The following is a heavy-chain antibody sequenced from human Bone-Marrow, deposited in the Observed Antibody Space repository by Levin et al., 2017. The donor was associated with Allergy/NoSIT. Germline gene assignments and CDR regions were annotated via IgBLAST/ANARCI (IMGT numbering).Heavy chain of an antibody. D-gene: IGHD6-25*01. V-gene: IGHV1-69*06. CDR1: GGSFRKYA. Sequence: SVKVSCKASGGSFRKYAVSWVRQAPGQGLEWMGGIIPILGTANYAQKFQGRVTITADKSTTTVYMELSSLRSEDTAVYYCARPLDGSGAYYYYGMDVWGQGTTVTVSS. CDR2: IIPILGTA. CDR3: ARPLDGSGAYYYYGMDV. J-gene: IGHJ6*02.